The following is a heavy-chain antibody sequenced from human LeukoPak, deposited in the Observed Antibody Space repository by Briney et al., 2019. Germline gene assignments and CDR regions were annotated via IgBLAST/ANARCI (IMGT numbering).Heavy chain of an antibody. V-gene: IGHV3-23*01. CDR1: GFTFSSYS. CDR3: AKIPYGDCLLDYYYYMDV. CDR2: ISGSGDST. J-gene: IGHJ6*03. D-gene: IGHD2-21*02. Sequence: QSGGTLRLSCAVSGFTFSSYSMSWVRQAPGKGLEWVSAISGSGDSTYYADSVKGRFTISRDNSKNTLYLQMNSLRAEDTAVYYCAKIPYGDCLLDYYYYMDVWGKGTTVTISS.